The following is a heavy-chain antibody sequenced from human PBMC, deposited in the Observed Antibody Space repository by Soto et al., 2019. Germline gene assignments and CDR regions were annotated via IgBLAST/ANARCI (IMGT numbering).Heavy chain of an antibody. J-gene: IGHJ3*02. CDR1: GGSFSGYY. D-gene: IGHD2-2*01. V-gene: IGHV4-34*01. CDR2: IHHSGKT. Sequence: PSETLSLTGAVYGGSFSGYYWTWIRQTPGKGLEWIGEIHHSGKTNYNPSLKSRVSISADTSKTQFSLNLTSVTAADTAVYYCARGECSSNYCCTRWAPDIWGQGTVVTVSS. CDR3: ARGECSSNYCCTRWAPDI.